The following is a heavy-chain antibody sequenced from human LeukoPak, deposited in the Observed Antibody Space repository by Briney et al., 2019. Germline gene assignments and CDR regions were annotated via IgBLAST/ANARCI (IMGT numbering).Heavy chain of an antibody. J-gene: IGHJ3*02. Sequence: GASVTVSCKASGYTFSDYYMHWVRQAPAQGLEWMGWISPNSGEKVYAQKFQGRVTMTRDTSISTAYMELSRLRSDDTAVYYCARKRGVGVDRNAFDIWGQGTMVTASS. D-gene: IGHD3-3*01. CDR1: GYTFSDYY. CDR3: ARKRGVGVDRNAFDI. CDR2: ISPNSGEK. V-gene: IGHV1-2*02.